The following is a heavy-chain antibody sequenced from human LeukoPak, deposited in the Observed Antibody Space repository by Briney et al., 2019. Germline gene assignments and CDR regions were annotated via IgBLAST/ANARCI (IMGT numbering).Heavy chain of an antibody. Sequence: GGSRRLSCAASGFTFSSYSMNWIRQAPGKGLEWVSSISSSSSYIHYADSVKGRFTISRDNAKNSLYLQMNSLRAEDTAFYYCATTTLTYYYDSSGYSRAEYFQYWGQGTLVTVSS. CDR3: ATTTLTYYYDSSGYSRAEYFQY. J-gene: IGHJ1*01. CDR1: GFTFSSYS. V-gene: IGHV3-21*04. CDR2: ISSSSSYI. D-gene: IGHD3-22*01.